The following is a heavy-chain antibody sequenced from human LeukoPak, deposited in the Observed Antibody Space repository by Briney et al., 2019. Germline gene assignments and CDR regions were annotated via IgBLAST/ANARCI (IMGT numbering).Heavy chain of an antibody. D-gene: IGHD3-3*01. CDR1: GGTFSSYA. Sequence: SVKVSCKASGGTFSSYAISWVRQAPGQGLEWMGGIIPTFGTANYAQKFQGRVTITADESTSTAYMELSSLRSEDTAVYYCARERRESITIFGVVNHPFDYWGQGTLVTVSS. CDR2: IIPTFGTA. J-gene: IGHJ4*02. CDR3: ARERRESITIFGVVNHPFDY. V-gene: IGHV1-69*13.